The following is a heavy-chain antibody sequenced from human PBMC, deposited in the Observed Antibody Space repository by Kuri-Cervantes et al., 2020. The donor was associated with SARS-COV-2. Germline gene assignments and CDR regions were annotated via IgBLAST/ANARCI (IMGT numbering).Heavy chain of an antibody. Sequence: SVKVSCKASGGTFSSYAISWVRQAPGQGLEWMGGIIPIFGTANYAQKFQGRVTITADKSTNTAYMELSSLRSEDTAVYYCAREGSCSSTSCPSDYWGQGTLVTVSS. V-gene: IGHV1-69*06. J-gene: IGHJ4*02. D-gene: IGHD2-2*01. CDR2: IIPIFGTA. CDR3: AREGSCSSTSCPSDY. CDR1: GGTFSSYA.